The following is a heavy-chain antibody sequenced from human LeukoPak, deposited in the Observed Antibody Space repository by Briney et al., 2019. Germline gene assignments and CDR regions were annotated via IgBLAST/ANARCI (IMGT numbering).Heavy chain of an antibody. Sequence: ASVKVSCKASGGTFSSYAISWVRQAPGQGLEWMGRIIPILGIANYAQKFQGRVTITADKSTSTAYMELSSLRPEDTAVYYCAVYYYDSSGFLGAPLDAFDIWGQGTMVTVSS. CDR2: IIPILGIA. V-gene: IGHV1-69*04. J-gene: IGHJ3*02. CDR1: GGTFSSYA. D-gene: IGHD3-22*01. CDR3: AVYYYDSSGFLGAPLDAFDI.